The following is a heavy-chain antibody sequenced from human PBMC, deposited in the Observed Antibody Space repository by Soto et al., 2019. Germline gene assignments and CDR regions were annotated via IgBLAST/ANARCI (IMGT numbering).Heavy chain of an antibody. J-gene: IGHJ3*01. CDR2: VSVDSGNI. D-gene: IGHD1-26*01. V-gene: IGHV3-21*06. CDR1: GFRFRSFV. Sequence: GGSLRLSCTGSGFRFRSFVMNWVRQAPGRGLEWLSSVSVDSGNIHYADSHTGRLTIYKDDASNSVYLGMNNLRAEDTAVYYCVKGSHSGSYWPAGAFDVWGQGTKVT. CDR3: VKGSHSGSYWPAGAFDV.